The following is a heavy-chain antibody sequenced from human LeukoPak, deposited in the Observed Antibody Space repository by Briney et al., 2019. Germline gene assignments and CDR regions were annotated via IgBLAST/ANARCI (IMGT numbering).Heavy chain of an antibody. CDR3: AAVGRDR. CDR1: GYTFTRYF. V-gene: IGHV1-18*01. J-gene: IGHJ4*02. D-gene: IGHD1-14*01. CDR2: ISGYNGNT. Sequence: ASVKVSCKASGYTFTRYFISWVRQAPGQGLEWMGWISGYNGNTNYAQKFQERVTITRDMSTSTAYMELSSLRSEDTAVYYCAAVGRDRWGQGTLVTVSS.